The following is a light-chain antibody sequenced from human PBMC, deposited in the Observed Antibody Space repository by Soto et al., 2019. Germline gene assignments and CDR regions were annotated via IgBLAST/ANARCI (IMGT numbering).Light chain of an antibody. CDR3: QQYGSSPYT. Sequence: EIVLTQSPGTLSLSPGERASLSCRASQSVSTSSLAWYQQKPGQAPRLLIYGASSRATGIPDRVSGSGSGGDFALSISRLEPEDFAMYFCQQYGSSPYTFGHGTKLSIK. CDR2: GAS. V-gene: IGKV3-20*01. J-gene: IGKJ2*01. CDR1: QSVSTSS.